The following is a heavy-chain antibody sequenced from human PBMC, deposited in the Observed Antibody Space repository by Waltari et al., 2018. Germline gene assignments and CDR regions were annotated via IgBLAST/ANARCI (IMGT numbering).Heavy chain of an antibody. CDR2: ISVSGGSK. J-gene: IGHJ6*02. Sequence: EVQLLESGGGLVQPGGSLRLSCAASGFTFSSYAMSWVRQAPGKGLEWVSAISVSGGSKYYAESVKGRFTISRDNSKNTRYLQMTSLRAEDTAVYYCATRSGSYYNGYYGMDVWGQGTTVTVSS. V-gene: IGHV3-23*01. D-gene: IGHD3-10*01. CDR3: ATRSGSYYNGYYGMDV. CDR1: GFTFSSYA.